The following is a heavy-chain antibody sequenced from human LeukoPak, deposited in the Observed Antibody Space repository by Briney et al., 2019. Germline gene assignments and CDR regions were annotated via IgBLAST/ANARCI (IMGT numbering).Heavy chain of an antibody. Sequence: GASVKVSCKASGYTFTSYDINWVRQATGQGLEWMGWMNPNSGNTGYAQKFQGRVTMTRNTSISTAYMELSSLRSEDTAVYYCARWDGDYGAFDIWGQGTLVTVSS. CDR3: ARWDGDYGAFDI. CDR2: MNPNSGNT. D-gene: IGHD4-17*01. V-gene: IGHV1-8*01. J-gene: IGHJ3*02. CDR1: GYTFTSYD.